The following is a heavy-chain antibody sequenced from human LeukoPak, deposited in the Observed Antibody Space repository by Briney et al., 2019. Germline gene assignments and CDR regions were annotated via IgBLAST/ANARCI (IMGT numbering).Heavy chain of an antibody. Sequence: SETLSLTCTVSGGSISSGGYYWSWLRQRPGKGLVWIGYIYYSGNTYYNPALNCRVTISVDTSKNQFSLKLSSGTAAGTAVYYCARGSSGWLRFDYCGQGTLVTVSS. J-gene: IGHJ4*02. D-gene: IGHD6-19*01. CDR1: GGSISSGGYY. V-gene: IGHV4-31*03. CDR2: IYYSGNT. CDR3: ARGSSGWLRFDY.